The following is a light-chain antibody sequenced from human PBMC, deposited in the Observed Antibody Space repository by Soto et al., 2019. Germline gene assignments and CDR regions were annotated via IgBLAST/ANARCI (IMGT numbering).Light chain of an antibody. J-gene: IGKJ1*01. CDR3: QQYETFSGT. V-gene: IGKV1-5*01. Sequence: DIQMTQSPSIMSASVGDTVTVTCRASQSVSGWLSWYQQKPGGAPKLLIYDASALPRGVPSRFSGRGSGTKFTLTIASLQPDDFATYYCQQYETFSGTFGPGTKVDIK. CDR2: DAS. CDR1: QSVSGW.